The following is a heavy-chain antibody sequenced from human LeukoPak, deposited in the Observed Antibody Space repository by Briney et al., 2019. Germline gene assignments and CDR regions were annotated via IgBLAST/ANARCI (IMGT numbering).Heavy chain of an antibody. V-gene: IGHV4-61*02. CDR1: GGSISSGSYY. Sequence: SETLSLTCTVSGGSISSGSYYWSWIRQPAGKGLEWIGRIYTSGSTNYNPSLKSRVTISVDTSKNQFSLKLSSVTAADTAVYYCARDHPSYGSGSYYKNYFDYWGQGTLVTVSS. J-gene: IGHJ4*02. D-gene: IGHD3-10*01. CDR2: IYTSGST. CDR3: ARDHPSYGSGSYYKNYFDY.